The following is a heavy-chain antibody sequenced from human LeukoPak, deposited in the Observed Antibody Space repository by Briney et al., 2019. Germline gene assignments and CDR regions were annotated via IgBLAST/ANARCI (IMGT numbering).Heavy chain of an antibody. CDR1: GFTFSSDW. CDR2: IKQDGSDK. CDR3: AREPSGDFFDF. Sequence: GGSLRLPCAASGFTFSSDWMSWVRQAPGKGLEWVANIKQDGSDKYYVDSVKGRFTISRDNAKTLLYLQINSLRAEDTAVYYCAREPSGDFFDFWGQGTLVTVPS. J-gene: IGHJ4*02. D-gene: IGHD4-17*01. V-gene: IGHV3-7*03.